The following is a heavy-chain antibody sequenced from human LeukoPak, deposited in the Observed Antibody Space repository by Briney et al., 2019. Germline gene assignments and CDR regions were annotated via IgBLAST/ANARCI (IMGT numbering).Heavy chain of an antibody. CDR2: IYYSGST. J-gene: IGHJ4*02. Sequence: SETLPLTCTVSGGSISSGDYYWSWIRQPPGKGLEWIGYIYYSGSTYYNPSLKSRVTISVDTSKNQFSLKLSSVTAADTAVYYCARGGPYCSSTSCYEDYWGQGTLVTVSS. V-gene: IGHV4-30-4*08. CDR1: GGSISSGDYY. CDR3: ARGGPYCSSTSCYEDY. D-gene: IGHD2-2*01.